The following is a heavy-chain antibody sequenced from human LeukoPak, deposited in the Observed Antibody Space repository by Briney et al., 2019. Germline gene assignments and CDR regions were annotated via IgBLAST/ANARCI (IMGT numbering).Heavy chain of an antibody. CDR1: GFSLSTSGVG. Sequence: SGPTLVKPTQTLTLTCTFSGFSLSTSGVGVGWIRQPPGKALEWLARIDWDDDKYYSTSLKTRLTISKDTSKNQVVLTMTNMDPVDTATYYCARIRVIAAAGYDAFDIWGKGTTVTVSS. CDR3: ARIRVIAAAGYDAFDI. V-gene: IGHV2-70*11. J-gene: IGHJ3*02. CDR2: IDWDDDK. D-gene: IGHD6-13*01.